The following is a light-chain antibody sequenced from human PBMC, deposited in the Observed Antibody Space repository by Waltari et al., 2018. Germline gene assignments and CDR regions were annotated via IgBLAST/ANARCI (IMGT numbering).Light chain of an antibody. V-gene: IGKV4-1*01. CDR1: QSVLYSSNNENY. CDR2: WAS. Sequence: DIVMTQSPDSLAVSLGERATINCKSSQSVLYSSNNENYLAWYQQKPGQSPKLLIYWASTRESGVPDRVSGSGSGTDFTLTISSLQAEDVAVYYCQQYYSTPKTFGQGTKVEIK. J-gene: IGKJ1*01. CDR3: QQYYSTPKT.